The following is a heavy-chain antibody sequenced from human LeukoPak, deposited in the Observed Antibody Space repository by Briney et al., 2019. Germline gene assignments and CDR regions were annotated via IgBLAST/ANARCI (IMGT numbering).Heavy chain of an antibody. D-gene: IGHD2-2*01. Sequence: PGGSLRLSCAASGFTFSDYNMNWVRRAPGKGREWVSYISVGSTTKYYADSVKGRFTISRDNAKNSLYLQMYSLRAEDTAVYYCAKYCITTSCYGSVDYWGQGTLVTVSS. CDR3: AKYCITTSCYGSVDY. V-gene: IGHV3-48*01. J-gene: IGHJ4*02. CDR1: GFTFSDYN. CDR2: ISVGSTTK.